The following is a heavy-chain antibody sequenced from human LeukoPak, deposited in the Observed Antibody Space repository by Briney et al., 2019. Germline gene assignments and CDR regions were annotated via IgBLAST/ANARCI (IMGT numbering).Heavy chain of an antibody. CDR3: ARVPGDYTNWFDP. J-gene: IGHJ5*02. CDR1: GGSFSGYY. D-gene: IGHD4-17*01. CDR2: INHSGST. Sequence: PSETLSLTCAVYGGSFSGYYWSWIRQPPGKGLEWIGEINHSGSTNYNPSLKSRVTISADTSKNQFSLKLSSVTAADTAGYYCARVPGDYTNWFDPWGQGTLVTVSS. V-gene: IGHV4-34*01.